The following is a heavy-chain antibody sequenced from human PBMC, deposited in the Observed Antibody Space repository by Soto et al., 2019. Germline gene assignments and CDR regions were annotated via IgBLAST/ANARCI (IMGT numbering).Heavy chain of an antibody. V-gene: IGHV4-34*01. CDR3: ARDGYNYGRLDY. CDR1: GGSFSGYY. J-gene: IGHJ4*02. Sequence: SETLSLTCAVYGGSFSGYYWSWIRQPPGKGLEWIGEINHSGSTNYNPSLKSRVTISVDTSKNQFSLKLSSVTAADTAVYYCARDGYNYGRLDYWGQGTLVTVSS. CDR2: INHSGST. D-gene: IGHD5-12*01.